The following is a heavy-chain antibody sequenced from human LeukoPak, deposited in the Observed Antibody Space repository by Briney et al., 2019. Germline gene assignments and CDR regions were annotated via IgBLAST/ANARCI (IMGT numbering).Heavy chain of an antibody. CDR2: ISSSSSTI. J-gene: IGHJ6*04. V-gene: IGHV3-48*04. CDR1: GFTFSSYS. CDR3: ARDLFGSDGV. Sequence: GGSLRLSCAASGFTFSSYSMNWVRQAPGKGLEWVSYISSSSSTIYYADSVKGRFTISRDNAKNSLYLQMNSLRAEDTAVYYCARDLFGSDGVWGKGTTVTVSS. D-gene: IGHD3-10*02.